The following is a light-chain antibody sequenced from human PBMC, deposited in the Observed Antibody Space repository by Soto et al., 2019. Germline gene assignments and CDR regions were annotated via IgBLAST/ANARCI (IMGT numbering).Light chain of an antibody. J-gene: IGKJ2*01. CDR2: GAS. V-gene: IGKV3-15*01. CDR3: QQYNKWPYT. Sequence: EIVMTQSPATLSVSPGERVALSCRASQTVSSNFAWYQQKPGQAPRLVIYGASTSATGIPARFSGSGSGTDFPLTISSRQSEDFALYCCQQYNKWPYTFGQGTKLEIK. CDR1: QTVSSN.